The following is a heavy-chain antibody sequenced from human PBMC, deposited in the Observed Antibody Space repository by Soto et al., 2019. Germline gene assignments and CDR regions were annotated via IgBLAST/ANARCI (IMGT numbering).Heavy chain of an antibody. Sequence: GASVKVSCKASGGTFSSYAISWVRQAPGQGLEWMGGIIPIFGTANYAQKFQGRVTITADESTSTAYMELSSLRSEDTAVYYCARTSSGNTPWNWFDPWGQGTLVTVSS. CDR2: IIPIFGTA. CDR3: ARTSSGNTPWNWFDP. CDR1: GGTFSSYA. J-gene: IGHJ5*02. D-gene: IGHD1-26*01. V-gene: IGHV1-69*13.